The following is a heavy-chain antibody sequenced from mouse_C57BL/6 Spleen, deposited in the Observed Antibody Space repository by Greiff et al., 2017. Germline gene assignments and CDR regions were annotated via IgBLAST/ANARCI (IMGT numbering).Heavy chain of an antibody. V-gene: IGHV1-72*01. CDR1: GYTFTSYW. Sequence: VQLQQPGAELVKPGASVKLSCKASGYTFTSYWMHWVKQRPGRGLEWIGRIGPNSGGTKYTEKFKSKATLTVDKPSRTAYMQLSSLTSEDSAVYYCARSGGFAYWGQGTLVTVSA. CDR3: ARSGGFAY. J-gene: IGHJ3*01. D-gene: IGHD3-2*02. CDR2: IGPNSGGT.